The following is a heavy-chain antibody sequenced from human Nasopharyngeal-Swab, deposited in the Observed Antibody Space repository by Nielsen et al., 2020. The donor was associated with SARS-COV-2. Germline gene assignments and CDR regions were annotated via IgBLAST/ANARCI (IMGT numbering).Heavy chain of an antibody. CDR1: GGSLSDYH. CDR2: MKPSGRT. CDR3: AGHPADFDY. V-gene: IGHV4-34*01. J-gene: IGHJ4*02. Sequence: TLSLTCAVYGGSLSDYHWSWIRQPPGKGLEWIGEMKPSGRTNYNPSLKSRVAISIDTSKNQYFLNLRSVTAADTAVFYCAGHPADFDYWGQGTLVTVSS.